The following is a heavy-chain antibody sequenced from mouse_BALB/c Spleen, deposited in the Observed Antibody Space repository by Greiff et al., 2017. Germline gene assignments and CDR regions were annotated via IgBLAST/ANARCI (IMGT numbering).Heavy chain of an antibody. D-gene: IGHD1-1*01. V-gene: IGHV3-2*02. CDR3: ASLLRSVFDV. CDR2: ISYSGST. Sequence: EVKLVESGPGLVKPSQSLSLTCTVTGYSITSDYAWNWIRQFPGNKLEWMGYISYSGSTSYNPSLKSRISITRDTSKNQFFLQLNSVTTEDTATYYCASLLRSVFDVWGAGTTVTVSS. CDR1: GYSITSDYA. J-gene: IGHJ1*01.